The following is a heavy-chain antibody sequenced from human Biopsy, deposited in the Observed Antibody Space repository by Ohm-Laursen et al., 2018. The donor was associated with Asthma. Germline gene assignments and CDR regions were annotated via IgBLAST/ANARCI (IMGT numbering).Heavy chain of an antibody. D-gene: IGHD1-14*01. V-gene: IGHV3-7*01. CDR1: GSTFNSYW. CDR2: IKKDGSEE. CDR3: ARDGPELPTELDY. Sequence: SLRLSCAASGSTFNSYWMSWVRQAPGKGLEWVANIKKDGSEEYYVDSVKGRFTISRDNAKNSLYLQMNSLRAEDTAVYYCARDGPELPTELDYWGPGTLVTVSS. J-gene: IGHJ4*02.